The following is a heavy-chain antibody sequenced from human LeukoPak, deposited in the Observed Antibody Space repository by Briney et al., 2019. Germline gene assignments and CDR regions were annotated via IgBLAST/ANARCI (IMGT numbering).Heavy chain of an antibody. CDR3: AREEYDSSSSPYDY. D-gene: IGHD6-6*01. CDR2: IDNDGSQR. Sequence: GGSLRLSCEASGFTFNSYWMSWVRQAPGKGLEWVANIDNDGSQRNYIDSVKGRFTISRDNAKASLFLQMNSLSSEDTAVYYCAREEYDSSSSPYDYWGQGTLVTVSS. CDR1: GFTFNSYW. J-gene: IGHJ4*02. V-gene: IGHV3-7*01.